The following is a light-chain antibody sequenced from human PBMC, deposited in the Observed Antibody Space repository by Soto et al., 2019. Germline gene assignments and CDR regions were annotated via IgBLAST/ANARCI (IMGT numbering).Light chain of an antibody. V-gene: IGLV2-14*01. J-gene: IGLJ3*02. CDR2: EVS. Sequence: QLVLTQPASVSGSPGQSITVSCTGTSSDIGASNYVSWYQQHPGKAPKLIISEVSNRPSGVSNRFSGSKSGSTASLTISGLQAEDEADYYCTSYTSSTTWVFGGGTKVTVL. CDR3: TSYTSSTTWV. CDR1: SSDIGASNY.